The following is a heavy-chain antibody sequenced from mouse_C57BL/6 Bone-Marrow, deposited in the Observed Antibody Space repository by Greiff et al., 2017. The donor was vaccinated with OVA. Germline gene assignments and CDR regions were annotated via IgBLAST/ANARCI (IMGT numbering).Heavy chain of an antibody. D-gene: IGHD1-1*01. CDR1: GYTFTSYG. CDR3: ARGGLVEDY. J-gene: IGHJ2*01. CDR2: IYPRSGNT. Sequence: VQRVESGAELARPGASVKLSCKASGYTFTSYGISWVKQRTGQGLEWIGEIYPRSGNTYYNEKFKGKATLTADKSSSTAYMELRSLTSEDSAVYFCARGGLVEDYWGQGTTLTVSS. V-gene: IGHV1-81*01.